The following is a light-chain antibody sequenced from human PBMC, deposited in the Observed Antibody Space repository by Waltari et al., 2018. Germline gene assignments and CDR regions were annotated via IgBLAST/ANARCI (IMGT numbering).Light chain of an antibody. J-gene: IGLJ2*01. CDR3: QAWDNSVV. V-gene: IGLV3-1*01. Sequence: SYELTQSPSVSVSPGQTDSITCSGDKLGEKHVSCYQLRPGQSPLLVISHDNKRPSGIPERFSGSNSGNTATLTISGTQSMDEADYYCQAWDNSVVFGGGTKLTVL. CDR1: KLGEKH. CDR2: HDN.